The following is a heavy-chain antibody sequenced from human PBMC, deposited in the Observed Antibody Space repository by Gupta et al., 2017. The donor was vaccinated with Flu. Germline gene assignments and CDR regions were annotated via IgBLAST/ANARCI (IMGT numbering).Heavy chain of an antibody. CDR3: ARQNPQPITGTTLRAANSPGMDV. J-gene: IGHJ6*02. D-gene: IGHD1-7*01. CDR1: GGSFSGYY. CDR2: INHSGST. Sequence: QVQLQQWGAGLLTPSETLSLTCAVYGGSFSGYYWSWLRQPPGKGLEWIGEINHSGSTNYNPSLKSRVTISVDTSKNQFSLKLSSVTAADTAVYYCARQNPQPITGTTLRAANSPGMDVWGQGTTVTVSS. V-gene: IGHV4-34*01.